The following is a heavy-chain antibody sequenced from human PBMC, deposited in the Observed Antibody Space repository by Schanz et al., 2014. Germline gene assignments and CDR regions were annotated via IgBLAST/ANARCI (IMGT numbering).Heavy chain of an antibody. J-gene: IGHJ4*02. Sequence: VQLLQSGGALVQPGGSLRLSCSASGFTFSTYAMSWARQTPGKGLEWVSSITTGGNTYYRDSVKGRFIVSRDNSKNMLYLQINNLRAEDTAVYYCARGTDTAMEHRPFDYWGQGTLVTVSS. D-gene: IGHD5-18*01. CDR3: ARGTDTAMEHRPFDY. CDR2: ITTGGNT. V-gene: IGHV3-23*01. CDR1: GFTFSTYA.